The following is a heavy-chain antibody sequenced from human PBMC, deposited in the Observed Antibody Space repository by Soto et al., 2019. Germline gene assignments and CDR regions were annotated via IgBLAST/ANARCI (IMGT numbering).Heavy chain of an antibody. CDR2: VSPDSGNA. V-gene: IGHV1-8*01. D-gene: IGHD3-9*01. CDR3: EVTTGY. J-gene: IGHJ4*02. CDR1: GYTFTDYD. Sequence: AASVKVSCKTSGYTFTDYDINWVRQAPGQGLEWMGWVSPDSGNAGYAQQFQGRVSMTSDTSTSTVYMELTSLRSEDTAVYFCEVTTGYWGQGTMVTVSS.